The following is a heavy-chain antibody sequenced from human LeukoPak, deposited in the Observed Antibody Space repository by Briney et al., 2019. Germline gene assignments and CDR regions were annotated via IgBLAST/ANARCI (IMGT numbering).Heavy chain of an antibody. CDR3: ARDPSNTSGRYVYFDF. D-gene: IGHD6-19*01. J-gene: IGHJ4*02. CDR1: GSTFRNYG. CDR2: ISAYNGDT. Sequence: GASVKVSCKASGSTFRNYGVSWVRQAPGQGLEWMGWISAYNGDTKYAQKLQGRVTMTTYTPTSTAYMELRSLRSDDTAVYYCARDPSNTSGRYVYFDFWGQGTVVTVSS. V-gene: IGHV1-18*04.